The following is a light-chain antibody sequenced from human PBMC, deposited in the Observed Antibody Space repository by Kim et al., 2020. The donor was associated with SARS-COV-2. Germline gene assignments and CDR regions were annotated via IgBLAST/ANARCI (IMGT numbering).Light chain of an antibody. CDR1: KLGDKY. V-gene: IGLV3-1*01. CDR2: QDT. CDR3: QAWDSSTEV. Sequence: SYELTQPPSVSVSPGQTASITCSGDKLGDKYACWYQQKSGQSPVLVIYQDTKRPSGIPERFSGSNSGNTATLTISGTQAMDEADYYCQAWDSSTEVFGGGTQLTVL. J-gene: IGLJ2*01.